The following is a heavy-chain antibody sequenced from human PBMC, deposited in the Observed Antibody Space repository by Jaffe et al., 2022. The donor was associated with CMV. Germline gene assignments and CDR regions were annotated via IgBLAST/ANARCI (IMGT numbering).Heavy chain of an antibody. Sequence: EVQLVESGGGLVQPGGSLRLSCAASGFTFSSYEMNWVRQAPGKGLEWVSYISSSGSTIYYADSVKGRFTISRDNAKNSLYLQMNSLRAEDTAVYYCASGAYYYDSSGYYNFDYWGQGTLVTVSS. CDR2: ISSSGSTI. CDR3: ASGAYYYDSSGYYNFDY. D-gene: IGHD3-22*01. J-gene: IGHJ4*02. CDR1: GFTFSSYE. V-gene: IGHV3-48*03.